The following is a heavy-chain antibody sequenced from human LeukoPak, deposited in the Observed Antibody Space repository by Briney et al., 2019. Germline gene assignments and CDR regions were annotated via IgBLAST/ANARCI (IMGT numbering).Heavy chain of an antibody. D-gene: IGHD5-18*01. CDR1: GFTFSSYG. Sequence: GGSLRLSCAASGFTFSSYGMSWVRQAPGKGLEWVSRIITSSDRAYYADSVKGRFTISRDNSKNTLYLQMSSLRAEDTAVYYCAKDQGYSYYYLDYWGQGTLVTVSS. V-gene: IGHV3-23*01. J-gene: IGHJ4*02. CDR2: IITSSDRA. CDR3: AKDQGYSYYYLDY.